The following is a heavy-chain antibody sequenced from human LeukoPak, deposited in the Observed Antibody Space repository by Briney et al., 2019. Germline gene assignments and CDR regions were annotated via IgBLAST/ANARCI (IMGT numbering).Heavy chain of an antibody. CDR3: ARCPLLYTAIGTYGMDV. CDR2: INPNSGGT. Sequence: GASVKVSCKASGYTFTGYYMHWVRQAPGQGLEWMGWINPNSGGTNYAQKFQRRVTMTRDTSISTAYMELSRLRSDDTAVYYCARCPLLYTAIGTYGMDVWGQGTTVTVSS. V-gene: IGHV1-2*02. CDR1: GYTFTGYY. J-gene: IGHJ6*02. D-gene: IGHD1-1*01.